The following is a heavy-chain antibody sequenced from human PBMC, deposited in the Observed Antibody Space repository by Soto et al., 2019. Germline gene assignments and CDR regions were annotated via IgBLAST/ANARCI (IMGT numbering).Heavy chain of an antibody. CDR3: AVVPADMWPGNWFDP. V-gene: IGHV1-3*01. CDR1: GYTFTSYA. CDR2: INAGNGNT. Sequence: QVQLVQSGAEVKKPGASVKVSCKASGYTFTSYAMHWVRQAPGQRLEWMGWINAGNGNTKYSQKFQGRVTITRDTSASTAYMELSSLRSEDTAVYYCAVVPADMWPGNWFDPWGQGTLVTVSS. J-gene: IGHJ5*02. D-gene: IGHD2-2*01.